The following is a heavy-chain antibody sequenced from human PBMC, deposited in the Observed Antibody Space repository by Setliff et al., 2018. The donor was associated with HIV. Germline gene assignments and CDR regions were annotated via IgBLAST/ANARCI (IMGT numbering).Heavy chain of an antibody. CDR1: GYTFTSYA. Sequence: ASVKVSCKASGYTFTSYAMNWVRQAPGQGLEWMGWINTNTGNPTYAQGFTGRFVFSLDTSVSTAYLQISSLKAEDTAVYYCARDEVPLVTAAPFDYWGQGTLVTVSS. CDR2: INTNTGNP. J-gene: IGHJ4*02. V-gene: IGHV7-4-1*02. CDR3: ARDEVPLVTAAPFDY. D-gene: IGHD2-21*02.